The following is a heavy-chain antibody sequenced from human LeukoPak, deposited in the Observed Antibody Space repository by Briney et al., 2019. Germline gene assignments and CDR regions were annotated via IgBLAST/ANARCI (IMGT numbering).Heavy chain of an antibody. D-gene: IGHD3-10*01. Sequence: SETLSLTCAVYGGSFSGYYWSWIRQPPGKGLEWIGEINHSGSTNYNPSLKSRVTISVDTSKNQFSLKLSSVTAADTAVYYCASTPPYYYGSGSYYFDYWGQGTLVTASS. CDR1: GGSFSGYY. CDR3: ASTPPYYYGSGSYYFDY. CDR2: INHSGST. J-gene: IGHJ4*02. V-gene: IGHV4-34*01.